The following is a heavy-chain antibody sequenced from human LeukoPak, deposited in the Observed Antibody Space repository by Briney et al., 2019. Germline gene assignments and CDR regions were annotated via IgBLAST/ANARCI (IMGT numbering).Heavy chain of an antibody. V-gene: IGHV1-69*13. Sequence: ASVKVSCTASGGTFSSYAISWVRQAPGQGLEWMGGIIPIFGTANYAQKFQGRVTITADESTSTAYMELSSLRSEDTAVYYCAREGPDSSSHYAWGQGTLATVSS. D-gene: IGHD6-13*01. J-gene: IGHJ5*02. CDR1: GGTFSSYA. CDR2: IIPIFGTA. CDR3: AREGPDSSSHYA.